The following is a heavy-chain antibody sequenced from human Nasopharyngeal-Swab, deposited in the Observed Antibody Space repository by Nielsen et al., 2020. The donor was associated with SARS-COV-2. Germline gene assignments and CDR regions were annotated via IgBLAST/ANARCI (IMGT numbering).Heavy chain of an antibody. Sequence: GESLKISCAASGFSFRSYGMHWVRQVPGKGLEWVAVIWFDGSERYYADSVKGRFTISRDNSMNTLYLQMDALRADDTAVYYCARVPAVAASRIDYWGQGTMVTVSS. CDR2: IWFDGSER. CDR1: GFSFRSYG. V-gene: IGHV3-33*01. CDR3: ARVPAVAASRIDY. J-gene: IGHJ3*01. D-gene: IGHD6-19*01.